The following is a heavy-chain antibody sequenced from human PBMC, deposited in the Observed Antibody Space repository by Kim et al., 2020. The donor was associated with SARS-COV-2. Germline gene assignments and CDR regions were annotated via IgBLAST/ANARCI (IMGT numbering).Heavy chain of an antibody. Sequence: GGSLRLSCAASGFTFGDYAMHWVRQAPGKGLEWVSGISWNSGSIGYADSVKGRFTISRDNAKNSLYLQMNSLRAEDTALYYCAKVLWFGTNAFDIWGQGTMVTVSS. CDR1: GFTFGDYA. CDR3: AKVLWFGTNAFDI. CDR2: ISWNSGSI. V-gene: IGHV3-9*01. J-gene: IGHJ3*02. D-gene: IGHD3-10*01.